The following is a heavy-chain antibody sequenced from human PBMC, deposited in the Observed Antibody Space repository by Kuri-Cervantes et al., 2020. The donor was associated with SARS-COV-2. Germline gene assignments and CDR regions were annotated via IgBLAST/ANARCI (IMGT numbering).Heavy chain of an antibody. V-gene: IGHV3-7*03. Sequence: LSLTCAASGFRFSSYWMSWVRQAPGKGLEWVANIKQDGSEKYYVDSVKGRFTISRDNAKNSPYLQMNSLRAEDTAVYYCTTDQRDGEVPAAKHLVTDYWGQGTLVTVSS. CDR2: IKQDGSEK. J-gene: IGHJ4*02. CDR3: TTDQRDGEVPAAKHLVTDY. D-gene: IGHD2-2*01. CDR1: GFRFSSYW.